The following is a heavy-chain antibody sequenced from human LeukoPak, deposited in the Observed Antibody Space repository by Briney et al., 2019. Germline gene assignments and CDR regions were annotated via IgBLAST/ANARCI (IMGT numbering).Heavy chain of an antibody. CDR1: GYTLTKLS. Sequence: ASVKVSCKVSGYTLTKLSMHWVRQAPGKGLEWMGGFDPEDGETIYAQKFRGRVTMTEDTSTDTAYMELSSLRSEDTAVYYCATFIVIGSSGYSFSFGYWSQGTLVTVSS. CDR2: FDPEDGET. J-gene: IGHJ4*02. V-gene: IGHV1-24*01. D-gene: IGHD3-22*01. CDR3: ATFIVIGSSGYSFSFGY.